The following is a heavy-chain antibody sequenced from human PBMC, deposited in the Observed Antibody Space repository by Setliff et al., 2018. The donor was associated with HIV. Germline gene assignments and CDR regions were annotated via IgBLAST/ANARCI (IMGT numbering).Heavy chain of an antibody. V-gene: IGHV1-69*05. D-gene: IGHD2-2*01. CDR3: ARDFGGYCSSMSCPGLFDP. J-gene: IGHJ5*02. CDR2: IIPISGTA. CDR1: GGTFSNYG. Sequence: ASVKVSCKASGGTFSNYGMSWVRQAPGQGLEWMGGIIPISGTANYAQKFQGRVTITTDESTSTAYMELSGLRSEDTAVYYCARDFGGYCSSMSCPGLFDPWGQGTLVTSPQ.